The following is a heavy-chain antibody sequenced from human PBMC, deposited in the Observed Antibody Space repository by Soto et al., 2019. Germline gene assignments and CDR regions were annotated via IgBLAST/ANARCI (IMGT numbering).Heavy chain of an antibody. V-gene: IGHV3-30*18. CDR3: AKSMSPDYDFWRGSPFDP. CDR2: ISYDGSNK. CDR1: GFTFSSYG. Sequence: GGSLRLSCAASGFTFSSYGMHWVRQAPGKGLEWVAVISYDGSNKYYADSVKGRFTISRDNSKNTLYLQMNSLRAEDTAVYYCAKSMSPDYDFWRGSPFDPWGQGTLVTVSS. J-gene: IGHJ5*02. D-gene: IGHD3-3*01.